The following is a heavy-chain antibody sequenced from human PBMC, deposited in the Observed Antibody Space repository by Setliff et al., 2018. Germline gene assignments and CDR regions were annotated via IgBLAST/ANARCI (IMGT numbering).Heavy chain of an antibody. J-gene: IGHJ6*03. CDR1: GGTFSSYG. CDR3: VREGVDSRSSTDYRYYMDV. D-gene: IGHD3-22*01. V-gene: IGHV1-69*13. Sequence: VKVSCKASGGTFSSYGITWVRQAPGQGLEWMGGTIPMFGTTNYARKFQGRVTIITDESTSTAYMQLSSLGSEDTAVYYCVREGVDSRSSTDYRYYMDVWGEGTTVTVSS. CDR2: TIPMFGTT.